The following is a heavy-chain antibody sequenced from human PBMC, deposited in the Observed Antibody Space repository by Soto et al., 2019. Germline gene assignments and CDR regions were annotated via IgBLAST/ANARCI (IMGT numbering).Heavy chain of an antibody. V-gene: IGHV3-48*01. CDR1: GFSFNSHY. Sequence: EEQLVESGGGLVQPGGSLRLSCAASGFSFNSHYMTWVRQPPGKGLEWVSSINRDSSIIYYADSVRGRFTISRDNAQNSLYLQMTSLSADDTAVYFCLNGDYYVGQGTRVTVSS. J-gene: IGHJ4*02. CDR3: LNGDYY. CDR2: INRDSSII. D-gene: IGHD2-21*02.